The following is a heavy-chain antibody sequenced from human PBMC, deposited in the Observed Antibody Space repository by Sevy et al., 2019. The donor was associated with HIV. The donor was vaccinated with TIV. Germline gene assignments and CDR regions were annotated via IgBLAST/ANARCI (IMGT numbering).Heavy chain of an antibody. J-gene: IGHJ4*02. CDR1: GFTFSSYA. D-gene: IGHD5-18*01. CDR3: AKDPSPGYSYGYGYYFDY. V-gene: IGHV3-23*01. Sequence: GGSLRLSCAASGFTFSSYAMSWVRQAPGKGLEWVSAISGSGGSTYYADSVKGRFTISRDNSKNTLYLQMNSLRAEDTAVYSCAKDPSPGYSYGYGYYFDYWGQGTLVTVSS. CDR2: ISGSGGST.